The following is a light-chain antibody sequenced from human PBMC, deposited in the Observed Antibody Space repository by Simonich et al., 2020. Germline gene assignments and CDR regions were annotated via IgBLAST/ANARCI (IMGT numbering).Light chain of an antibody. J-gene: IGKJ2*01. V-gene: IGKV4-1*01. CDR2: WAS. CDR1: QIVLYSSNNKNY. Sequence: DIVMTQSPDSLAVSLGERATINCNSSQIVLYSSNNKNYLAWYQQKPGQPPKLLIYWASTREYGVPDRFSGSGSGTDFTLTISSLQAEDVAVYYCQQYYSTPYTFGQGTKLEIK. CDR3: QQYYSTPYT.